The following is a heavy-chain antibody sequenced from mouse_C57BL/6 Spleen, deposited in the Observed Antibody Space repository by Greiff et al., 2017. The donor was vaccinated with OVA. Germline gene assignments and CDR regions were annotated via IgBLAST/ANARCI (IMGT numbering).Heavy chain of an antibody. CDR3: ARFETGTGFAY. Sequence: QVQLQQPGAELVRPGSSVQLSCKASGYTFTSYWMDWVKQRPGQGLEWIGNIYPSDSETHYNQKFKDKATLTVDKSSSTAYMQLSSLTSEDSAVYYCARFETGTGFAYWGQGTLVTVSA. D-gene: IGHD4-1*01. CDR1: GYTFTSYW. V-gene: IGHV1-61*01. CDR2: IYPSDSET. J-gene: IGHJ3*01.